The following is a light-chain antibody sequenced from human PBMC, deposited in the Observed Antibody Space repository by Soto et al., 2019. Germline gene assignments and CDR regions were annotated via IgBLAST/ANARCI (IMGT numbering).Light chain of an antibody. V-gene: IGKV3-20*01. CDR1: QSVSSSY. J-gene: IGKJ4*01. Sequence: EIMFSQSPCTLSLSPGERATLSCRASQSVSSSYLAWYQQKPGQAPRLLIYGASSRATGIPDRFSGSGSGTDFTLTISRLEPEDFAVYYCQQYGSSPPLTFGGGTKV. CDR3: QQYGSSPPLT. CDR2: GAS.